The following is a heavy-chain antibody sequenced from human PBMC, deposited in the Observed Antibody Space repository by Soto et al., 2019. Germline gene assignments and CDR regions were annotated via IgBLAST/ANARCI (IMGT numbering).Heavy chain of an antibody. CDR2: ISSSSSYI. V-gene: IGHV3-21*01. D-gene: IGHD6-19*01. CDR1: GFTFSSYS. CDR3: ARGAGPPGIAVDGRSYP. Sequence: EVQLVESGGGLVKPGGSLRRSCAASGFTFSSYSMNWVRQAPGKGLEWVSSISSSSSYIYYADSVKGRFTISRDNSKNSLNHQINSLIAEDTAVYYCARGAGPPGIAVDGRSYPWGQGTLVTVSS. J-gene: IGHJ5*02.